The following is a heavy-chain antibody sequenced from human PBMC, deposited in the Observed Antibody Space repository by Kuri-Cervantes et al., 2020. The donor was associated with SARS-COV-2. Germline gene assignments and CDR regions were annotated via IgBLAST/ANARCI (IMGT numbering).Heavy chain of an antibody. Sequence: GESLKISCSASGFTFSSYAMHWVRQAPGKGLEYVSAISSNGGSTYYADSVKGRFTISRDNSKNTLYLQMSSLRAEDTAVYYCAREGYYDSSGYFDYWGQGTLVTVSS. CDR1: GFTFSSYA. CDR2: ISSNGGST. J-gene: IGHJ4*02. D-gene: IGHD3-22*01. CDR3: AREGYYDSSGYFDY. V-gene: IGHV3-64D*06.